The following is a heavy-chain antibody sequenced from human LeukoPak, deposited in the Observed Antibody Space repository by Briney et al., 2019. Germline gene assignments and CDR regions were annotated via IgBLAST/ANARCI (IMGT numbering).Heavy chain of an antibody. CDR1: GGSIGNYY. Sequence: PSETLSLTCTVSGGSIGNYYWNWIRQPPGKGLEWIGYIYDNGNTNYNPSLKSRVTISVDTSKNQFSLKLTSVTAVDTAMYYCARDGGYYDIWGQGTLVTVSS. CDR2: IYDNGNT. J-gene: IGHJ4*02. CDR3: ARDGGYYDI. V-gene: IGHV4-59*01. D-gene: IGHD3-22*01.